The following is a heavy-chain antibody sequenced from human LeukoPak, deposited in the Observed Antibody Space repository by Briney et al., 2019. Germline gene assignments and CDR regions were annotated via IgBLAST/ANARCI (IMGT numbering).Heavy chain of an antibody. CDR3: ARTLPGGLFDY. CDR2: IFYSGST. J-gene: IGHJ4*02. V-gene: IGHV4-30-4*01. D-gene: IGHD3-16*01. CDR1: GGSISSGDYY. Sequence: SETLSLTCTVSGGSISSGDYYWSWIRQPPGKGLEWIGYIFYSGSTNYNPSLKSRVTMSLDTSKNQFSLKLNSVTAADTAVYYCARTLPGGLFDYWGQGTLVTVSS.